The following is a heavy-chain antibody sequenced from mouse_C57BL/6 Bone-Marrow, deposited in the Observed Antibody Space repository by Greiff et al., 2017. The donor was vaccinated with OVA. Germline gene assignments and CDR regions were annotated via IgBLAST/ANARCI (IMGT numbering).Heavy chain of an antibody. Sequence: VKLQESGPGLVAPSQSLSITCTVSGFSFTSYGVDWVRQPPGKGLEWLGVICCGGSTNYNSALMSRLSISKDNSKSQVFLKMNRLQTDDTAMYYCAKFDGYLDVWGTGTTVTVSS. CDR3: AKFDGYLDV. D-gene: IGHD2-3*01. CDR2: ICCGGST. V-gene: IGHV2-9*01. CDR1: GFSFTSYG. J-gene: IGHJ1*03.